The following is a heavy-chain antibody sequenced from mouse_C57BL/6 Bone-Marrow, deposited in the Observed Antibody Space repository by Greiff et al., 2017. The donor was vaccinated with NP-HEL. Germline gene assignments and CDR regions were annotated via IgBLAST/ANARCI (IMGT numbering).Heavy chain of an antibody. CDR3: ARPYYNGGYFDY. J-gene: IGHJ2*01. V-gene: IGHV5-6*01. CDR2: ISSGGSYT. D-gene: IGHD2-12*01. Sequence: EVKLVESGGDLVKPGGSLKLSCAASGFTFSSYGMSWVRQTPDKRLEWVATISSGGSYTYYPDSVKGRFTISRDNAKTTLYLQMSSLKSEDTAMYYCARPYYNGGYFDYWGQGTTLTVSS. CDR1: GFTFSSYG.